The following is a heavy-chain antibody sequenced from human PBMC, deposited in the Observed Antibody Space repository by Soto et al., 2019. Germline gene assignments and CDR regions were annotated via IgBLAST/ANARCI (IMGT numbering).Heavy chain of an antibody. D-gene: IGHD3-9*01. V-gene: IGHV1-18*04. CDR1: GYPFIKYG. Sequence: QLQLVQSAAEVKKPGASVRVSCKAYGYPFIKYGISWIRQAPEQGLEWMGWIKVDSGYTNYAQKFQGRVTMTADTSSDTVFMELRSLRLDATAVYFCATSYDTGFDPWGQGTLVSVSS. CDR2: IKVDSGYT. J-gene: IGHJ5*02. CDR3: ATSYDTGFDP.